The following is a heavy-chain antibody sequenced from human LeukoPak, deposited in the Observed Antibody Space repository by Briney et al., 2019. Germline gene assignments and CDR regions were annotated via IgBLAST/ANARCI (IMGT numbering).Heavy chain of an antibody. Sequence: GGSLRLSCAAPGFTFSGYSMIWVRQAPGRGLEWLSYISSSSSTISYADSVKGRFTISRDNAQNSLYLLMNSLRDEDTAVYYCARETGYAFDMWGQGTMVTVSA. J-gene: IGHJ3*02. CDR3: ARETGYAFDM. CDR1: GFTFSGYS. CDR2: ISSSSSTI. V-gene: IGHV3-48*02.